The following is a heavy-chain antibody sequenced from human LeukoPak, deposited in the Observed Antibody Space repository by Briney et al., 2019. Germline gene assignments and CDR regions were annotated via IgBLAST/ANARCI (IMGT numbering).Heavy chain of an antibody. CDR1: GFTFSSYA. Sequence: PGRSLRLSCAASGFTFSSYAMHRVRQAPGKGLEWVANIKQDGSEKYYVDSVKGRFTISRDNAKNSLYLQMNSLRAEDTAVYYCAREGVVVPAAIHGGYFQHWGQGTLVTVSS. CDR2: IKQDGSEK. V-gene: IGHV3-7*01. J-gene: IGHJ1*01. D-gene: IGHD2-2*02. CDR3: AREGVVVPAAIHGGYFQH.